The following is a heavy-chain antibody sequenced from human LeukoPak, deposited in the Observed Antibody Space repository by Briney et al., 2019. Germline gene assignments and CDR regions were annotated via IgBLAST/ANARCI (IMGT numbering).Heavy chain of an antibody. D-gene: IGHD1-14*01. V-gene: IGHV3-48*03. J-gene: IGHJ6*03. CDR1: GFTFSSYE. Sequence: PGGSLRLSCAASGFTFSSYEMNWVRQAPGKGLEWISYISTTGDRIQYADSVKGRFSISRDNAKNTLYLQMNSLRAEDTAVYYCARGGIHMDVWGKGTTVTIS. CDR3: ARGGIHMDV. CDR2: ISTTGDRI.